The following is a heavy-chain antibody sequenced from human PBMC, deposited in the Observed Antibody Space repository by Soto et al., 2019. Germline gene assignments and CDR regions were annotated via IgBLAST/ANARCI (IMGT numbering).Heavy chain of an antibody. Sequence: EVQLVETGGGLIQPGGSLRLSCAASGFTVSSNYMNWVRQAPGKGLEWLSIIYSDGTTYYADSVKGRFTISRDNFKNTLYLQMNNLRADDTAVYYCVILSNWGQGTLVTVSS. CDR3: VILSN. J-gene: IGHJ4*02. CDR1: GFTVSSNY. D-gene: IGHD6-6*01. CDR2: IYSDGTT. V-gene: IGHV3-53*02.